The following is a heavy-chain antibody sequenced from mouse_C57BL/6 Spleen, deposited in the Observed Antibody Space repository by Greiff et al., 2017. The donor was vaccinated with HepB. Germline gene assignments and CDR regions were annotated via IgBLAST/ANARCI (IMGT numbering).Heavy chain of an antibody. CDR2: ISYDGSN. V-gene: IGHV3-6*01. CDR3: ARDRDDYDWYFDV. Sequence: EVKVEESGPGLVKPSQSLSLTCSVTGYSITSGYYWNWIRQFPGNKLEWMGYISYDGSNNYNPSLKNRISITRDTSKNQFFLKLNSVTTEDTATYYCARDRDDYDWYFDVWGTGTTVTVSS. CDR1: GYSITSGYY. D-gene: IGHD2-4*01. J-gene: IGHJ1*03.